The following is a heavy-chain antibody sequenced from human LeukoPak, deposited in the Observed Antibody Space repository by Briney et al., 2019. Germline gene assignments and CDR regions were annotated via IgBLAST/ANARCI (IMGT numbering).Heavy chain of an antibody. CDR2: ISSSSSYI. D-gene: IGHD2-8*01. V-gene: IGHV3-21*04. Sequence: PGGSLRLSCAASGFTFSSYSMNWVRQAPGKGLEWVSSISSSSSYIYYADSVKGRFTISRDNSKNTLYLQMNSLRAEDTAVYYCAKGVYGVYNWFDPWGQGTLVTVSS. J-gene: IGHJ5*02. CDR3: AKGVYGVYNWFDP. CDR1: GFTFSSYS.